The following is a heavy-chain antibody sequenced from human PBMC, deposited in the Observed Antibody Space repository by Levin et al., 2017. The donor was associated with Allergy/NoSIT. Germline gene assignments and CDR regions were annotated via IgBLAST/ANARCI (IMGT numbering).Heavy chain of an antibody. CDR2: IYYSGRM. CDR1: GGSISSSSYY. Sequence: SETLSLTCTVSGGSISSSSYYWGWIRQPPGKGLEWIGSIYYSGRMYYNPSLKSRVTISVDTSKNQFSLKLSSVTAADTAVYYCVSYGRWSRGYWGQGTLVTVSS. V-gene: IGHV4-39*01. CDR3: VSYGRWSRGY. J-gene: IGHJ4*02. D-gene: IGHD6-13*01.